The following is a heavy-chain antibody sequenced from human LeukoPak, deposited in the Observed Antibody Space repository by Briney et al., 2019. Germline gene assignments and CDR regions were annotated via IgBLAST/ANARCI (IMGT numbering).Heavy chain of an antibody. CDR1: GFTFSDYS. CDR2: IGIDSGNT. Sequence: GGSLRLSCAASGFTFSDYSMNWVRQAPGKGLEWISYIGIDSGNTNYADSVKGRFAISGDKAKSSLYLQMNSLRVEDTAVYYCARDYKYAFDNWGQGTLVTVSS. V-gene: IGHV3-48*01. CDR3: ARDYKYAFDN. J-gene: IGHJ4*02. D-gene: IGHD5-24*01.